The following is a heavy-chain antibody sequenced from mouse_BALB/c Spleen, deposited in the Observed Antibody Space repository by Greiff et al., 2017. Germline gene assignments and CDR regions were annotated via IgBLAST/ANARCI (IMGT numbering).Heavy chain of an antibody. D-gene: IGHD1-1*01. J-gene: IGHJ3*01. CDR3: ATIYYYGSSPAWFAY. CDR2: ISSGGSYT. V-gene: IGHV5-6*01. CDR1: GFTFSSYG. Sequence: EVQVVESGGDLVKPGGSLKLSCAASGFTFSSYGMSWVRQTPDKRLEWVATISSGGSYTYYPDSVKGRFTISRDNAKNTLYLQMSSLKSEDTAMYYCATIYYYGSSPAWFAYWGQGTLVTVSA.